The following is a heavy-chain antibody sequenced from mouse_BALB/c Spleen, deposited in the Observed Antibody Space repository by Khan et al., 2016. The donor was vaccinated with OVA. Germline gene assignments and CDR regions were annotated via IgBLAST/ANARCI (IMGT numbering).Heavy chain of an antibody. CDR2: ISTYYGDA. Sequence: QVQLQQSGAELVRPGVSVKISCKGSGYTFTDYGIHWVKQSHAKSLEWIGVISTYYGDASYNQKFKGKATMTVDNSSSTAYMELARLTSEDSAIYYCASDSSGEEFAYWGQGTLVTVSA. CDR3: ASDSSGEEFAY. D-gene: IGHD3-2*01. J-gene: IGHJ3*01. CDR1: GYTFTDYG. V-gene: IGHV1S137*01.